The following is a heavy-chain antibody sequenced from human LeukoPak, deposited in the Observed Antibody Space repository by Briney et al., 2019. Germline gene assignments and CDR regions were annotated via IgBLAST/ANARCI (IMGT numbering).Heavy chain of an antibody. V-gene: IGHV3-23*01. CDR2: ISGSGGST. CDR3: AKHSRRDLPSDS. CDR1: GFTVSSNY. D-gene: IGHD2-15*01. Sequence: PGGSLRLSCAASGFTVSSNYMSWVRQAPGKGLEWVSAISGSGGSTYYADSVKGRFTISRDNSKNTLYLQMNSLRADDTAVYYCAKHSRRDLPSDSWGQGTLVTVSS. J-gene: IGHJ4*02.